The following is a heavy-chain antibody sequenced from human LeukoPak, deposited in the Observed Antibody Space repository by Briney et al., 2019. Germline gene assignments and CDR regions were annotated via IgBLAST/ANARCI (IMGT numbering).Heavy chain of an antibody. Sequence: PGGSLRLSCAASGITFTTFWMNWIRQAPGKGLEWVANIKHDGSEKYYVDSVKGRFTISRDNAKNSLYLQMNSLRAEDTAVYYCARGRAFDYWGQGTLVTVSS. CDR2: IKHDGSEK. V-gene: IGHV3-7*03. CDR3: ARGRAFDY. CDR1: GITFTTFW. J-gene: IGHJ4*02.